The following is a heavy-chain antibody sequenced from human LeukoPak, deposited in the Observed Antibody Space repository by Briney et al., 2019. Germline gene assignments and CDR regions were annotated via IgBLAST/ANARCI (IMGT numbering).Heavy chain of an antibody. D-gene: IGHD3-10*01. CDR3: ARDGSGSYYDRGWFDP. CDR1: AYTFTSYN. Sequence: AAVKVSCKASAYTFTSYNINWVRQATGQGLEWMGWMNPNSGNTGYAQKFQGRVTMTRNTSISTAYMELSSLTSEDTAVYYCARDGSGSYYDRGWFDPWGQGTLVTVSS. CDR2: MNPNSGNT. J-gene: IGHJ5*02. V-gene: IGHV1-8*01.